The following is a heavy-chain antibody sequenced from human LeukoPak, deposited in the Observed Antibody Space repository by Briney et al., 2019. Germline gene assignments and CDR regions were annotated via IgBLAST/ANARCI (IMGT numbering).Heavy chain of an antibody. CDR1: GYTFGTHW. Sequence: ASVKVSCKASGYTFGTHWMHWVRQAPGQGLEWMGWINTNTGTPTYAQGFTGRFVFSLDISVTTTCLQVSNLTAEDTAVYYCARRSPSADAFDIWGQGTMVAV. J-gene: IGHJ3*02. CDR3: ARRSPSADAFDI. V-gene: IGHV7-4-1*02. CDR2: INTNTGTP.